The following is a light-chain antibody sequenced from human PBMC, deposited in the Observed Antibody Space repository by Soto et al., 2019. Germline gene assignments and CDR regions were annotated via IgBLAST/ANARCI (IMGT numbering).Light chain of an antibody. CDR1: SSTIGANT. CDR2: NND. V-gene: IGLV1-44*01. CDR3: AAWDDSLYGRV. Sequence: QSALTQPPSASGTPGQRVTISCSGSSSTIGANTVNWYQQLPGTAPKLLISNNDQRPSGVPDRFSGSKSGTSASLAISGLQSEDDADYYCAAWDDSLYGRVFGSGTKVTVL. J-gene: IGLJ1*01.